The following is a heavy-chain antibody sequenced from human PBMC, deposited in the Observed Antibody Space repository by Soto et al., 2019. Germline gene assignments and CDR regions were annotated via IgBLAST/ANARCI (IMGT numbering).Heavy chain of an antibody. D-gene: IGHD4-17*01. V-gene: IGHV3-74*01. Sequence: EVQLVESGGGLVQPGGSLRLSWAASGFTFSSYWMHWVRQPPGKGLVWVSRINSDGSSTSYADSVKGRFTISRDNAKNTLYLQMNSLRAEDTAVYYCARELDYGDSFDYWGQGTLVTVSS. CDR3: ARELDYGDSFDY. J-gene: IGHJ4*02. CDR2: INSDGSST. CDR1: GFTFSSYW.